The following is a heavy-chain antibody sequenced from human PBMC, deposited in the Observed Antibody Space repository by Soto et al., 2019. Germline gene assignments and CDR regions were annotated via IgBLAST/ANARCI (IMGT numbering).Heavy chain of an antibody. Sequence: ASVKVSCKASGGTFSSYAISWVRQAPGQGLEWMGGIIPIFGTANYAQKFQGRVTITADESTSTAYMELSSLRSEDTAVYYCARVANRAGTPYYFDYWGQGTLVTVS. CDR1: GGTFSSYA. J-gene: IGHJ4*02. V-gene: IGHV1-69*13. CDR3: ARVANRAGTPYYFDY. D-gene: IGHD1-1*01. CDR2: IIPIFGTA.